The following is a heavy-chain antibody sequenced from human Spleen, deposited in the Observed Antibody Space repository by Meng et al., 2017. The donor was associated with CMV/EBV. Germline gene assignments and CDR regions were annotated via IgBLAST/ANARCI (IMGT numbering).Heavy chain of an antibody. V-gene: IGHV1-2*02. CDR3: ASGCSSTSCYIFRWFDP. CDR1: TFTGHY. D-gene: IGHD2-2*02. J-gene: IGHJ5*02. Sequence: TFTGHYIHWVRQVPGQGLEWMGWLNPNNGGTNYAQKFQGRVTMTTDTSINTAYMELSRLRSDDTAVYYCASGCSSTSCYIFRWFDPWGQGTLVTVSS. CDR2: LNPNNGGT.